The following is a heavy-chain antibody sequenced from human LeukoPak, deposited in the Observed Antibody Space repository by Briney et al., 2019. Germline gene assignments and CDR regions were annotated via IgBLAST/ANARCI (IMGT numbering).Heavy chain of an antibody. V-gene: IGHV3-74*01. Sequence: TGGSPRLSCAASGFTFSNYWMHWVRQAPEKGLVYVSRINSDGSSANYADSVQGRFTISRDNAKNTLYLEMNSLRADDTAVYYCARPVTRTYAPLEYWGQGTLVTVSS. CDR1: GFTFSNYW. D-gene: IGHD4-17*01. CDR2: INSDGSSA. CDR3: ARPVTRTYAPLEY. J-gene: IGHJ4*02.